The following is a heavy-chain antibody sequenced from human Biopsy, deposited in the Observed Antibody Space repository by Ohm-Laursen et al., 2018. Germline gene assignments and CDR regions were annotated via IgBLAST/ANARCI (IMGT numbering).Heavy chain of an antibody. CDR2: ITHSGYT. J-gene: IGHJ4*02. V-gene: IGHV4-34*01. CDR3: ASRLYGPNPIDY. Sequence: SDTLSLTCAVYSGSFSSYYWTWIRQPPGKGLEWIGEITHSGYTNYNPSLKSRVTVSVDTSKNQFSLKLSSVTAADTAVCYCASRLYGPNPIDYWGQGTLVTVSS. D-gene: IGHD2-8*01. CDR1: SGSFSSYY.